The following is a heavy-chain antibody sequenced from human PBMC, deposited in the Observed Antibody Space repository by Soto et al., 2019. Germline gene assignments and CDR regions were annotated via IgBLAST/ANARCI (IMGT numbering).Heavy chain of an antibody. J-gene: IGHJ5*02. Sequence: SAPLSLTCTVSVAAPSSGGYFSTWVLQPPGKGLEWLGYIYYSGGTNYNPSLKSRVTISLDKSKSQFSLRLISVTAADTAVYYCTREQSDDNYFDPWGQGTLVTVSS. CDR1: VAAPSSGGYF. CDR3: TREQSDDNYFDP. V-gene: IGHV4-61*08. D-gene: IGHD6-19*01. CDR2: IYYSGGT.